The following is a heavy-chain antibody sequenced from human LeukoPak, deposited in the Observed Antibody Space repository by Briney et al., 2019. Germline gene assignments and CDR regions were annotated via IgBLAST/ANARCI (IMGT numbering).Heavy chain of an antibody. D-gene: IGHD4-11*01. CDR1: GGSISSYY. CDR2: IYYSGST. CDR3: ARDSGDYSSFDAFDS. Sequence: SETLSLTCTVSGGSISSYYWSWIRQPPGKGLEWIGYIYYSGSTNYNPSLKSRVTISVDTSKNQFSLKLSSVTAADTAVYYCARDSGDYSSFDAFDSWGQGTMVTVSS. V-gene: IGHV4-59*01. J-gene: IGHJ3*02.